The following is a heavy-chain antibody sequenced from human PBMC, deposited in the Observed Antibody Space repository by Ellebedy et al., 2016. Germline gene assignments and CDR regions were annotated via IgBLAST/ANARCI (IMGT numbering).Heavy chain of an antibody. CDR2: SSPSGTM. J-gene: IGHJ4*02. CDR3: VKSGHSYAWSY. Sequence: GESLKISCAASGFTVSSSYVNWVRQAPGKGLEWVSMSSPSGTMLYADYVKGRFSISRDNSKNTLYLQMNSLTVDDTAVYFCVKSGHSYAWSYWGQGTLVTVSS. CDR1: GFTVSSSY. D-gene: IGHD5-18*01. V-gene: IGHV3-53*01.